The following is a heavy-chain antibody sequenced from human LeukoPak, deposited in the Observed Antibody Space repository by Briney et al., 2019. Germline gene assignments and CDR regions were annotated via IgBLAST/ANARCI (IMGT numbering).Heavy chain of an antibody. CDR1: GFTFSSYG. D-gene: IGHD3-16*01. CDR2: ISYDGSNK. CDR3: ARGSRSTFGGASEDYYFDY. J-gene: IGHJ4*02. V-gene: IGHV3-30*03. Sequence: GGSLRLSCAASGFTFSSYGMHWVRQALGKGLEWVAVISYDGSNKYYADSVKGRFTISRDNSKNTLYLQMNSLRAEDTAVYYCARGSRSTFGGASEDYYFDYWGQGTLVTVSS.